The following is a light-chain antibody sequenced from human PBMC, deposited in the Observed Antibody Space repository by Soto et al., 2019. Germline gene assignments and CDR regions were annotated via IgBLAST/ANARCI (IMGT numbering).Light chain of an antibody. V-gene: IGLV3-27*01. Sequence: SYELTQPSSVSVSPGQTARITCSGDVLAKKYARWFQQKPGQAPMLLIYKDTERTSRIPERFSGSSSGTTVTLTISGAQVEDEADYYCYSVADNIRVFGGGTQLTVL. CDR3: YSVADNIRV. CDR1: VLAKKY. J-gene: IGLJ3*02. CDR2: KDT.